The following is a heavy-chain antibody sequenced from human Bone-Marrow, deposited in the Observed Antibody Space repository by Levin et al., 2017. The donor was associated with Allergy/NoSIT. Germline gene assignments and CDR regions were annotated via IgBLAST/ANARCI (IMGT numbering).Heavy chain of an antibody. Sequence: GESLKISCAASGFTVSSNYMSWVRQAPGKGLEWVSVIYSGGSTYYADSVKGRFTISRDNSKNTLYLQMNSLRAEDTAVYYCARDVLYGSGSDYWGQGTLVTVSS. CDR1: GFTVSSNY. V-gene: IGHV3-66*02. CDR2: IYSGGST. J-gene: IGHJ4*02. D-gene: IGHD3-10*01. CDR3: ARDVLYGSGSDY.